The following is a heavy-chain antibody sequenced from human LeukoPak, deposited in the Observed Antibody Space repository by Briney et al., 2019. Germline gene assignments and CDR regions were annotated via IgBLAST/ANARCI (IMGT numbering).Heavy chain of an antibody. CDR1: GFTFSSYS. CDR3: ARVGIVVVPAATNYGMDV. CDR2: ISSSSSYI. D-gene: IGHD2-2*01. V-gene: IGHV3-21*01. Sequence: PGGSLRLSCAASGFTFSSYSMNWVRQAPGKGLEWVSSISSSSSYIYYADSVKGRFTISRDNAKNSLYLQMNSLRAEDTAVYYCARVGIVVVPAATNYGMDVWGKGTTVTVSS. J-gene: IGHJ6*04.